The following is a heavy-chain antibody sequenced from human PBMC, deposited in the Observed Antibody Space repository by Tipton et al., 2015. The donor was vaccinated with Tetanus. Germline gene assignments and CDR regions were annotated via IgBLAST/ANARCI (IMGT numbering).Heavy chain of an antibody. CDR3: ARDGWGLTNWFDS. CDR1: GVSISSNSYY. Sequence: TLSLTCTVSGVSISSNSYYWGWIRQPPGKGLEWIGEINHSGSTNYNPSLKSRVTMSLDTSKSQFSLKLSSVTAADTAVYYCARDGWGLTNWFDSWGQGTLVTVSS. V-gene: IGHV4-39*07. CDR2: INHSGST. D-gene: IGHD4/OR15-4a*01. J-gene: IGHJ5*01.